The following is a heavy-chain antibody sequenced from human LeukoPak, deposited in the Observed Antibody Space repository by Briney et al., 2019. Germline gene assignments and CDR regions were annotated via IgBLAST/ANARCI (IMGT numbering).Heavy chain of an antibody. Sequence: GGSLRLSCAASGFTFSSYGMHWVRQTPGKGLEWVAFIRYDGTNKYYVDSVKGRFTISRDDSKSTLQMNSLRVEDTAVYYCAKEGGYMYDYVGGSDYRGQGTLVTVSS. D-gene: IGHD3-16*01. V-gene: IGHV3-30*02. CDR2: IRYDGTNK. CDR1: GFTFSSYG. J-gene: IGHJ4*02. CDR3: AKEGGYMYDYVGGSDY.